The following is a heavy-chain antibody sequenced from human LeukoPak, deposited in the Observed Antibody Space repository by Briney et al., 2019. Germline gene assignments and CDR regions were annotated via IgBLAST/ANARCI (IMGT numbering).Heavy chain of an antibody. Sequence: GSLRLSCAVSGFTFSNYAMSWIRQPPGKGLEWIGYIYYSGSTNYNPSLKSRVTIPVDTSKNQFSLKLSSVTAADTAVYYCARSQGDWFDPWGQGTLVTVSS. J-gene: IGHJ5*02. D-gene: IGHD3-16*01. CDR3: ARSQGDWFDP. CDR1: GFTFSNYA. V-gene: IGHV4-59*01. CDR2: IYYSGST.